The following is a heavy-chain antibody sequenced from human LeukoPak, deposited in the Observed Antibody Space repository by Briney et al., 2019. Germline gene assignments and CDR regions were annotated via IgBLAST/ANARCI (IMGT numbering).Heavy chain of an antibody. V-gene: IGHV4-4*07. J-gene: IGHJ4*02. CDR2: IYSSGYT. CDR3: ARGEHSVDS. D-gene: IGHD1/OR15-1a*01. Sequence: SETLSLTCTVSGGAIRSHYWNWIRQPAGKGLEWIGRIYSSGYTNDNPFLKSRITMSVDMSKNQFSLRLNPVTAADTAVYYCARGEHSVDSWGQGMLVTVSS. CDR1: GGAIRSHY.